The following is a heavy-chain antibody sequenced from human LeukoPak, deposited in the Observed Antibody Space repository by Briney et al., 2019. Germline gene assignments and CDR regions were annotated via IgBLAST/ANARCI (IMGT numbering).Heavy chain of an antibody. CDR3: AKGVRGGCSGANCHY. CDR1: GFTVSSNY. V-gene: IGHV3-53*01. J-gene: IGHJ4*02. CDR2: IYSGGST. Sequence: GGSLRLSCAASGFTVSSNYMSWVRQAPGKGLEWVSVIYSGGSTYYADSVKGRFTISRDNSKNTLYLQMNSLRAEDTAVYYCAKGVRGGCSGANCHYWGQGTLVTVSS. D-gene: IGHD4/OR15-4a*01.